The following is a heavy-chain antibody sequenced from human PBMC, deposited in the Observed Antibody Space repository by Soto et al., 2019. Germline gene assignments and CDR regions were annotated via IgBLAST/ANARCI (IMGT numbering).Heavy chain of an antibody. CDR1: GDSIKHYY. CDR2: IYYTGST. CDR3: AKYRRTEEEGFTLDS. D-gene: IGHD2-2*01. J-gene: IGHJ4*02. V-gene: IGHV4-59*01. Sequence: ETLSLTCPVSGDSIKHYYWSWIRQPPGKSLEWIGYIYYTGSTTYNPSLESRVTMSVDTSKNQFSLKLSSVNAADTAVYYCAKYRRTEEEGFTLDSWGRGTLVTVSS.